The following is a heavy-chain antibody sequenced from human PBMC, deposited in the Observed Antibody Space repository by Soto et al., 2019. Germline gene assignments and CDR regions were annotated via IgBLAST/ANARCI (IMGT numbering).Heavy chain of an antibody. Sequence: GGSLRLSCAASGFTFSSYGMHWVRQAPGKGLEWVAVIWYDGSNKYYADSVKGRFTISRDNSKNTLYLQMNSLRAEDTAVYYCARDGYDFWSGYYIRDYYYMDVWGKGTTVTVSS. V-gene: IGHV3-33*01. CDR3: ARDGYDFWSGYYIRDYYYMDV. J-gene: IGHJ6*03. CDR2: IWYDGSNK. CDR1: GFTFSSYG. D-gene: IGHD3-3*01.